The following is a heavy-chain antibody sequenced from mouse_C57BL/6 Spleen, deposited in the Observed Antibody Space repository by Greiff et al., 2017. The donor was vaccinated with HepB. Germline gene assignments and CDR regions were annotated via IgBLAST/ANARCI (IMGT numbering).Heavy chain of an antibody. J-gene: IGHJ3*01. CDR2: ISYDGSN. Sequence: EVKLQESGPGLVKPSQSLSLTCSVTGYSITSGYYWYWIRQFPGNKLEWMGYISYDGSNNYNPSLKNRISITRDTSKNQFFLQLNSVTTEDTATYYCARWDDGYPAWFAYWGQGTLVTVSS. D-gene: IGHD2-3*01. CDR3: ARWDDGYPAWFAY. CDR1: GYSITSGYY. V-gene: IGHV3-6*01.